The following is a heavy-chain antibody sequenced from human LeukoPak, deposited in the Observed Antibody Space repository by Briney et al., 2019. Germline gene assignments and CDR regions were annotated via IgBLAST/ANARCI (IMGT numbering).Heavy chain of an antibody. CDR3: ASGREDYYDSSGYFDY. CDR1: GGSISSYY. J-gene: IGHJ4*02. CDR2: IYYSGST. Sequence: PSETLSLTCTVSGGSISSYYWSWIRQPPGKGLEWIGYIYYSGSTNYNPSLKSRVTISVDTSKNQFSLKLSSVTAADTAVYYCASGREDYYDSSGYFDYWGQGTLVTVSS. V-gene: IGHV4-59*01. D-gene: IGHD3-22*01.